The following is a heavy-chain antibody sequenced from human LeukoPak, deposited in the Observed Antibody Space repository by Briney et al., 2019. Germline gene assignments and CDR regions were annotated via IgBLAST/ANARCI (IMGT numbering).Heavy chain of an antibody. CDR3: ARESVATGNWFFDL. D-gene: IGHD4-23*01. J-gene: IGHJ2*01. CDR1: GFNFPPYW. Sequence: GGSLRLSCAASGFNFPPYWMHWVRQAPGKGLVWVSRVSYDGLTTAYAESVKGRFTISRDNARNTLDLQMNSLRAEDTAVYYCARESVATGNWFFDLWGRGTLVTLSS. V-gene: IGHV3-74*01. CDR2: VSYDGLTT.